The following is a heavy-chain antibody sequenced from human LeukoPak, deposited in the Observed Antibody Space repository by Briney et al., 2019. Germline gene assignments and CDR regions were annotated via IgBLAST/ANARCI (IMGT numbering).Heavy chain of an antibody. CDR2: IDHSGTT. V-gene: IGHV4-34*01. D-gene: IGHD5-12*01. J-gene: IGHJ2*01. CDR3: VRQCSGFDYGSFDV. Sequence: PSDTLSLTCAVYGRSYSAYYGRCTRQPPGKGLEWIGKIDHSGTTKFDPSLKSRVAMSVDTCKNPFSLRLTSVCAADTAVYYCVRQCSGFDYGSFDVWGRGTQVTVSS. CDR1: GRSYSAYY.